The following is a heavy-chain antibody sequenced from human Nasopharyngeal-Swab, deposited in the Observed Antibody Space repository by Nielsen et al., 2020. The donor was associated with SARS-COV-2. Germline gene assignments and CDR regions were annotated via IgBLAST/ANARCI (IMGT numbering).Heavy chain of an antibody. CDR2: IHNSGRT. CDR1: GGSISTYY. V-gene: IGHV4-59*01. CDR3: AGESAGTHKNNCFDP. D-gene: IGHD6-19*01. J-gene: IGHJ5*02. Sequence: SETLSLTCSVSGGSISTYYYSWIRQPPGKGLEWMGFIHNSGRTKSHPYLNRRVTISMDTSKNQLSLRLTSVTAAATAVYYCAGESAGTHKNNCFDPWGQGILVTVSS.